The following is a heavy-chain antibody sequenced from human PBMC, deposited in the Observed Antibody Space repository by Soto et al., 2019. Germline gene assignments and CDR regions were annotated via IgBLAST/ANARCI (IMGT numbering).Heavy chain of an antibody. CDR2: IIPIIGTA. CDR1: GGTFSSYT. Sequence: QVQLVQSGAEVKKPGSSVKVSCKASGGTFSSYTFTWVRQAPGQGLEWMGRIIPIIGTANYAQKFQGRVKIAADNSTSTAYRDLSSLRSEDTAVYYCARDGTYYYESSGYNGAWGQGSLVTVSS. CDR3: ARDGTYYYESSGYNGA. J-gene: IGHJ5*02. V-gene: IGHV1-69*08. D-gene: IGHD3-22*01.